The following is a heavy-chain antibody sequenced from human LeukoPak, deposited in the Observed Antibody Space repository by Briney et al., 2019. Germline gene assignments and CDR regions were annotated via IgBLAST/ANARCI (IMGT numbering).Heavy chain of an antibody. V-gene: IGHV3-23*01. CDR1: GFTFSSYA. D-gene: IGHD6-13*01. CDR3: AKEEEYSSSWYNY. Sequence: GSLSLSFAASGFTFSSYAMSWVRQAPGKGLGWVSAISGSGGSTYYADSVKGRFTISRDNSKNTLYLQMNSLRAEDTAVYYCAKEEEYSSSWYNYWGQGTLVTVSS. J-gene: IGHJ4*02. CDR2: ISGSGGST.